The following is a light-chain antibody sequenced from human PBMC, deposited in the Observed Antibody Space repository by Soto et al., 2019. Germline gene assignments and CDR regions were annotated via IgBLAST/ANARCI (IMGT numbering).Light chain of an antibody. Sequence: QSVLTQPPSASGSPGQSVTISCTGTSSDVGGYNYVSWYQQHPGKAPKLMIYEVSKRPSGVPDRFSGSKSGNTASLTVSGLQAEGEGYYYCSSYASSTMGVFGRGAKLAVL. CDR3: SSYASSTMGV. CDR1: SSDVGGYNY. J-gene: IGLJ3*02. V-gene: IGLV2-8*01. CDR2: EVS.